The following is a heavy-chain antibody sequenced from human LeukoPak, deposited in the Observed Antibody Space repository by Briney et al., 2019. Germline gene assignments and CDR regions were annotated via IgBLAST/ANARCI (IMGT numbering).Heavy chain of an antibody. Sequence: PSETLSLTCTVSGGSISSYYWSWIRQPPGKGLEWIGYIYYSGSTNYNPSLRSRVTISVDSSKNQFSLKLSSVTAADTAVYYCARGGGWYDSWGQGTLVTVSS. D-gene: IGHD4-23*01. CDR2: IYYSGST. CDR3: ARGGGWYDS. V-gene: IGHV4-59*01. J-gene: IGHJ5*01. CDR1: GGSISSYY.